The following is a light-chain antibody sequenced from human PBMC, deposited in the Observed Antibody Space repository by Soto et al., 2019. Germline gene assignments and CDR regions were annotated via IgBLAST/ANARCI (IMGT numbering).Light chain of an antibody. V-gene: IGLV2-8*01. CDR3: SSYAVTNIFV. J-gene: IGLJ1*01. CDR1: SRDICGYNS. CDR2: EVS. Sequence: SAPTPFPPPSGAPGPSVTLSLTRTSRDICGYNSVSWYQQHPGKAPKVIIYEVSKRPSGVPDRFSGSKSGSTASLTVSGLQAEDEADYYCSSYAVTNIFVFGTGTKVTVL.